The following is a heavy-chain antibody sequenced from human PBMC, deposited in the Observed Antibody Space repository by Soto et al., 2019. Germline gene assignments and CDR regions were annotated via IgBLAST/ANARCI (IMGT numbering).Heavy chain of an antibody. CDR2: IYYSGST. J-gene: IGHJ4*02. Sequence: PSETLSLTCTVSGGSISSSSYYWGWIRQPPGKGLEWIGSIYYSGSTYYNPSLKSRVTISVDTSKNQFSLKLSSVTAADTAVDYCARRPDYDFWSGFDYWGQGTLVTVSS. CDR1: GGSISSSSYY. CDR3: ARRPDYDFWSGFDY. D-gene: IGHD3-3*01. V-gene: IGHV4-39*01.